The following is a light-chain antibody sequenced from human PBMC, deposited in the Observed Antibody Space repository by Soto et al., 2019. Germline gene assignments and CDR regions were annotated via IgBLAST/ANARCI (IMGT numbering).Light chain of an antibody. CDR2: DAS. Sequence: DIQMTQSPPTLSASVGDRVTVTCRASQSISTWLAWYQQKPGKAPKLLIYDASTLESGVPSRFSGSGSGTEFTLTITSLQPDDFATYYCQQYNIFWTFGQGTKVEIK. V-gene: IGKV1-5*01. J-gene: IGKJ1*01. CDR3: QQYNIFWT. CDR1: QSISTW.